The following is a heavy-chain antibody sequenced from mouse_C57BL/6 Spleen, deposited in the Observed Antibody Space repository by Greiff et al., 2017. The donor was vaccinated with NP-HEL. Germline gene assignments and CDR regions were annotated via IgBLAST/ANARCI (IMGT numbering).Heavy chain of an antibody. CDR3: ARGSTMVTQGFAY. CDR2: ISSGSSTI. D-gene: IGHD2-2*01. CDR1: GFTFSDYG. Sequence: EVMLVESGGGLVKPGGSLKLSCAASGFTFSDYGMHWVRQAPEKGLEWVAYISSGSSTIYYADTMKGRFTISRDNAKNTLFLQMTSLRSEDTAMYYWARGSTMVTQGFAYWGQGTLVTVSA. J-gene: IGHJ3*01. V-gene: IGHV5-17*01.